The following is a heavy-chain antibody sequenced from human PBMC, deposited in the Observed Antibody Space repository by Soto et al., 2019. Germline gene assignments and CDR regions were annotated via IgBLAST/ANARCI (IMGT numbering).Heavy chain of an antibody. CDR1: GGSITSGGFY. CDR2: IFHSGST. J-gene: IGHJ5*02. CDR3: VRGGIAGNWFDP. V-gene: IGHV4-31*03. D-gene: IGHD6-13*01. Sequence: QVQLQESGPGLVKPSQTLSLTCSVSGGSITSGGFYWSWIRQHPGKGLEWIAYIFHSGSTDYNPSLKRRVIISADTSKNQFSLKLTSVTAADTAVYYCVRGGIAGNWFDPWGQGTLVTVSS.